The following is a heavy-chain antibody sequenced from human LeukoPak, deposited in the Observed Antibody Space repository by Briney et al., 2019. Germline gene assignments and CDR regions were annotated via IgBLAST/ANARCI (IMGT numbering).Heavy chain of an antibody. J-gene: IGHJ4*02. Sequence: GESLKISCKASGYNFISYWIGWVRQMPGKGLEWMGIIYPDDSDTRYSPSFQGQVTMSADKSISTAYLQWSSLKASDTAMYYCARHVASSWSDYWGQGTLVTVSS. D-gene: IGHD6-13*01. CDR3: ARHVASSWSDY. CDR1: GYNFISYW. V-gene: IGHV5-51*01. CDR2: IYPDDSDT.